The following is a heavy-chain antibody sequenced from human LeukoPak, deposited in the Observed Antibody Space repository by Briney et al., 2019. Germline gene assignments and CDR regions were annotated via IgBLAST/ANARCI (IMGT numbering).Heavy chain of an antibody. Sequence: PGGSLRLSCTASGFTFSSYAMTWVRQAPGRGLQWISTITDSGRSTYYVDSVKGRFTISRDNSKNTLYLQMNSLRAEDTAVYYCATYGSGSYYNNWFDPWGQGTLVTVSS. D-gene: IGHD3-10*01. V-gene: IGHV3-23*01. J-gene: IGHJ5*02. CDR2: ITDSGRST. CDR1: GFTFSSYA. CDR3: ATYGSGSYYNNWFDP.